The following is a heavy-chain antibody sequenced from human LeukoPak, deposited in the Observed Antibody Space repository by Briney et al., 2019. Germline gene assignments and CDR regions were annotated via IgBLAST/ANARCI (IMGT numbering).Heavy chain of an antibody. CDR1: GGSISSGGYY. D-gene: IGHD2-2*01. V-gene: IGHV4-30-2*01. CDR2: IYHSGST. CDR3: ARILAHCSSTSCQRPMYYFDY. Sequence: SETLSLTCTVSGGSISSGGYYWSWIRQPPGKGLEWIGYIYHSGSTYYNPSLKSRVTISVDRSKNQFSLKLSSVTAADTAVYYCARILAHCSSTSCQRPMYYFDYWGQGTLVTVSS. J-gene: IGHJ4*02.